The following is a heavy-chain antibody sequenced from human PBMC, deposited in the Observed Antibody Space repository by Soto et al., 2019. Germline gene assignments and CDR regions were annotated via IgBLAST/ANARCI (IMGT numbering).Heavy chain of an antibody. Sequence: QVQLQESGPGLVKPSQTLSLTCTVSGGSISSGGYYWSWIRQHPGKGLEWIGYIYYSGSTYYNPSLKSRVTISVDTSKNQFSLKLSSVTAADTAVYYCARDSRAGKHNWFDPWGQGTLVTVSS. J-gene: IGHJ5*02. V-gene: IGHV4-31*03. CDR1: GGSISSGGYY. D-gene: IGHD1-1*01. CDR3: ARDSRAGKHNWFDP. CDR2: IYYSGST.